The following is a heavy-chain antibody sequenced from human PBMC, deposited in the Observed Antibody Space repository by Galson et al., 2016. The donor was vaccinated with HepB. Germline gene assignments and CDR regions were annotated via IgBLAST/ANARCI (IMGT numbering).Heavy chain of an antibody. CDR3: ARNRDSSSYYSLDY. CDR1: GGSISSYY. D-gene: IGHD3-22*01. CDR2: IYSSGRT. V-gene: IGHV4-59*01. Sequence: SETLSLTCSVSGGSISSYYWSWIRQPPGKGLEWIGYIYSSGRTNYNPSLKSRVTISVDTSKNQFPLKLRSVTAADTAVYFCARNRDSSSYYSLDYWGQGTLVTVSS. J-gene: IGHJ4*02.